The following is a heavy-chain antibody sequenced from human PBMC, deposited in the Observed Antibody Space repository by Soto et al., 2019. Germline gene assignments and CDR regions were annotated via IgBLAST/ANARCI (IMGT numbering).Heavy chain of an antibody. CDR2: IYSGGNT. Sequence: EVHLVETGGGLIQPGGSLRLSCAASGFSVSSNYMSWVRQAPGKGLEWVSVIYSGGNTYYADSVQGRFTISRDSSKNTLYLQMNSLRAEDTAVYYCVSLDYYYYYGMDVWGQGTTVTVSS. CDR3: VSLDYYYYYGMDV. V-gene: IGHV3-53*02. CDR1: GFSVSSNY. J-gene: IGHJ6*02.